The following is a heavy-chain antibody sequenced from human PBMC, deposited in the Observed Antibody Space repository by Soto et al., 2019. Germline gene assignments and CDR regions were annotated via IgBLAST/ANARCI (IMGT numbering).Heavy chain of an antibody. V-gene: IGHV4-34*01. J-gene: IGHJ4*02. CDR1: GGSFSGYY. D-gene: IGHD3-22*01. CDR3: ASTFYYYESSSSVY. CDR2: INHSGST. Sequence: SETLSLTCAVYGGSFSGYYWSWIRQPPGKGLEWIGEINHSGSTNYNPSLKSRVTISVDTSKNQFSLKLSSVTAADTAVYYCASTFYYYESSSSVYWGQGTLVTVS.